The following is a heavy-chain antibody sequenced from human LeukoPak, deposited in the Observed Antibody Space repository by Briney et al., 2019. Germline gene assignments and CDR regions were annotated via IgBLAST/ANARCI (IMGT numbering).Heavy chain of an antibody. V-gene: IGHV1-69*05. D-gene: IGHD5-18*01. CDR1: GGTFSSYA. CDR2: IIPIFGTA. J-gene: IGHJ3*02. Sequence: SSVKVSCKASGGTFSSYAISWVRQAPGQGLEWMGRIIPIFGTANYAQKFQGRVTITTDESTSTAYMELSSLRSEDTAVYYCARDLGYSYGSGAFDIWGQGTMVTVPS. CDR3: ARDLGYSYGSGAFDI.